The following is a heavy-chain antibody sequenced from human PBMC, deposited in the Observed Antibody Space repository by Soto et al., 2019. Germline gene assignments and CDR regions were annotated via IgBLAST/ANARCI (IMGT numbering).Heavy chain of an antibody. CDR2: IPYDGAST. CDR3: AKDRRGSRGASDY. V-gene: IGHV3-30*02. CDR1: GFTFRNYA. Sequence: GGSLRLSCAASGFTFRNYAMHLVRQSPGKGLEWVAFIPYDGASTYYADSVKGRFTISRDNSRNTLYLQMNSLRVEDTAVYHCAKDRRGSRGASDYWGQGTLVTVSS. J-gene: IGHJ4*02. D-gene: IGHD6-25*01.